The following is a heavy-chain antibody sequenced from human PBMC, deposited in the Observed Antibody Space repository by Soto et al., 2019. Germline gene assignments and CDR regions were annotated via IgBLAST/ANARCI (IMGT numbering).Heavy chain of an antibody. Sequence: GASVKVSCKASGYTFTSYGISWVRQAPGQGLEWMGWISAYNGNTNYAQKLQGRVTMTTDTSTSTAYMELRSLRSDDTAVYYCAKMAEYYYDSSGYYRFDYWGQGTLVTVSS. J-gene: IGHJ4*02. V-gene: IGHV1-18*01. CDR2: ISAYNGNT. CDR3: AKMAEYYYDSSGYYRFDY. D-gene: IGHD3-22*01. CDR1: GYTFTSYG.